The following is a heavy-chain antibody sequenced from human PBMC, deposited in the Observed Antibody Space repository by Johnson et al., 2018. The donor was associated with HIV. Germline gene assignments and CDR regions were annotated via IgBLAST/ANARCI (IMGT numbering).Heavy chain of an antibody. CDR3: ARDATPWGGDYVGYAFDL. V-gene: IGHV3-74*01. CDR1: GFTFSSYW. Sequence: VQLVESGGGFVQPGGSLRLSCAASGFTFSSYWMHWVRQAPGKGLVWVSRINSDGSSTSYADSVKGRFTISRDNAKNTLYLQMNSLRAEDSGIYYCARDATPWGGDYVGYAFDLWGQGTVVTVSS. J-gene: IGHJ3*01. D-gene: IGHD4-17*01. CDR2: INSDGSST.